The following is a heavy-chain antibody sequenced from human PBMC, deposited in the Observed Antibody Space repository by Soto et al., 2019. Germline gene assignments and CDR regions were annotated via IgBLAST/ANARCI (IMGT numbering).Heavy chain of an antibody. CDR2: INPSGGST. J-gene: IGHJ4*02. Sequence: ASVKVSCKASGYTFTSYYMHWVRQAPGQGLEWMGIINPSGGSTSYAQKFQGRVTMTRDTSTSTVYMELSSLRSEDTAVYYCARENSDYYGSGSLFDYWGQGTLVTVSS. D-gene: IGHD3-10*01. CDR1: GYTFTSYY. CDR3: ARENSDYYGSGSLFDY. V-gene: IGHV1-46*03.